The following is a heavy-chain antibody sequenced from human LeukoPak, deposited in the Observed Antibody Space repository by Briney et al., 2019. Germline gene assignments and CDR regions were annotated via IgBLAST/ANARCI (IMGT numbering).Heavy chain of an antibody. J-gene: IGHJ3*02. V-gene: IGHV1-69*13. Sequence: SVKVSCKASGGTFSSYAISWVRQAPGQGLEWMGGIIPIFGTANYAQKFQGRVTITADESTSTAYMELSSLRSEDTAVYYCARVFSLAVKRWLQYRDAFDIWGQGTMVTVSS. CDR1: GGTFSSYA. CDR2: IIPIFGTA. D-gene: IGHD5-24*01. CDR3: ARVFSLAVKRWLQYRDAFDI.